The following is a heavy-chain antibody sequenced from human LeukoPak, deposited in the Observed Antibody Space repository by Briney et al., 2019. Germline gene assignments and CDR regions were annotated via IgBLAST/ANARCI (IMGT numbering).Heavy chain of an antibody. CDR2: ISGDGGSI. V-gene: IGHV3-43*02. Sequence: PGGSLRLPRAASGFTFDDYAIYWVRQGPGKGLEWVSLISGDGGSIYYADSVKGRFTISRDNSKNSLYLQMNSLRTEDTALYYCAKEDYSSSWYALDYWGQGTLVTVSS. CDR3: AKEDYSSSWYALDY. CDR1: GFTFDDYA. D-gene: IGHD6-13*01. J-gene: IGHJ4*02.